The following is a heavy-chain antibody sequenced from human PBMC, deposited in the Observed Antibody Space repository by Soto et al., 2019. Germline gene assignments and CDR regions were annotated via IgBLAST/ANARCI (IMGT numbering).Heavy chain of an antibody. J-gene: IGHJ3*02. CDR2: IYPGDSDS. Sequence: GESLKISCTGSRYSFTSFWIGWVRQMPGKGLEWMGIIYPGDSDSRYSPSFQGQVTFSADKSSSTAYLQWISLKASDTAMFYCGRLRDDYGVHAEAFDIWGQGTMVTVSS. D-gene: IGHD4-17*01. V-gene: IGHV5-51*01. CDR3: GRLRDDYGVHAEAFDI. CDR1: RYSFTSFW.